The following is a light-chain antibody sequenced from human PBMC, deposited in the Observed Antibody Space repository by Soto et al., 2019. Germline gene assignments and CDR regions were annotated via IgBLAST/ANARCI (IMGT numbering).Light chain of an antibody. V-gene: IGLV2-8*01. CDR2: EVS. CDR1: SSDVGGYNY. CDR3: SSYTSGSTLYV. Sequence: QSALTQPPSASGSPGQSVTISCTGTSSDVGGYNYVSWYQHHPGKAPKLMIYEVSKRPSGVPDRFSGSKSGNTASLTVSGLQAEDEADYYCSSYTSGSTLYVFGTGTKVTVL. J-gene: IGLJ1*01.